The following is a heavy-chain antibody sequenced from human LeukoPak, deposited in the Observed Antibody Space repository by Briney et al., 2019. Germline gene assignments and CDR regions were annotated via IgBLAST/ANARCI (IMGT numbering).Heavy chain of an antibody. D-gene: IGHD1-26*01. J-gene: IGHJ3*02. CDR3: ARDDSGSSVAFDI. V-gene: IGHV3-23*01. CDR2: ISGSGGST. Sequence: PGGSLRLSCAASGFTFSSYAMSWVRQAPGKGLEWVSAISGSGGSTYYADSVKGRFTISRDNAKNSLYLQMNSLRAEDTAVYYCARDDSGSSVAFDIWGQGTLVTVSS. CDR1: GFTFSSYA.